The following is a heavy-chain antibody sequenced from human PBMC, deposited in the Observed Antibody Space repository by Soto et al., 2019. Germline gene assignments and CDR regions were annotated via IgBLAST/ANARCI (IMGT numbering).Heavy chain of an antibody. V-gene: IGHV3-15*01. CDR3: FCSAQGGGWFDP. D-gene: IGHD2-21*01. Sequence: EVQLVESGGGLVKPGGSLRLSCAASGFTFSNAWMSWVRQAPGKGLEWVGRIKSKTDGGTTDYAAPVKGRFTISRDDSKNTLYLQMNSLKTEDTAVYYCFCSAQGGGWFDPWGQGTLVTVSS. CDR2: IKSKTDGGTT. J-gene: IGHJ5*02. CDR1: GFTFSNAW.